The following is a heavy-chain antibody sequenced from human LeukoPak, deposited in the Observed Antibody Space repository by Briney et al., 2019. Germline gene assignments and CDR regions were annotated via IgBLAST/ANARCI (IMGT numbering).Heavy chain of an antibody. Sequence: PSETLSLTCAVSVYSISSGYYWGWIRQPPGKGLEWIGSIYHSGSTYYNPSLKSRVTISVDTSKNQFSLKLSSVTAADTAVYYCARRGATTFDYWGQGTLVTVSS. J-gene: IGHJ4*02. CDR2: IYHSGST. V-gene: IGHV4-38-2*01. CDR3: ARRGATTFDY. CDR1: VYSISSGYY. D-gene: IGHD1-26*01.